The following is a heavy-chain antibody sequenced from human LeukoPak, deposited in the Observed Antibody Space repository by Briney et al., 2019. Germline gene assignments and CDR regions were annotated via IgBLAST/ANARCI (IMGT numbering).Heavy chain of an antibody. CDR1: TFALGGSW. CDR3: VADRGNWSGGDF. Sequence: VGSLRLSSAGSTFALGGSWVHTARELPGKRLGWVSRIVIAGGRIQCADSVKGRFTISRDNAKNTVYLQMNSLRPEDSAVYYCVADRGNWSGGDFWGRGTLVIVSS. J-gene: IGHJ4*02. D-gene: IGHD3-10*01. V-gene: IGHV3-74*01. CDR2: IVIAGGRI.